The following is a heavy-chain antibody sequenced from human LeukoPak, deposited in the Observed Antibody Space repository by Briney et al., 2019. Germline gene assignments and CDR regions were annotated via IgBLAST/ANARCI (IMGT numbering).Heavy chain of an antibody. J-gene: IGHJ6*03. CDR1: GFTFSNAW. V-gene: IGHV4-4*02. Sequence: GSLRLSCAASGFTFSNAWMSWVRQAPGKGLEWIGSIYYSGSTYYNPSLKSRVTISVDTSKNQFSLKLSSVTAADTAVYYCARGYSSGWYDLGYYYYYMDVWGQGTMVTVSS. CDR3: ARGYSSGWYDLGYYYYYMDV. CDR2: IYYSGST. D-gene: IGHD6-19*01.